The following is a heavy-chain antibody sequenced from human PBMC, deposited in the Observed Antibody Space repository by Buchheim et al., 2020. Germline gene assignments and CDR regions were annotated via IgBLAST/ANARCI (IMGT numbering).Heavy chain of an antibody. CDR2: ICGGGGT. D-gene: IGHD5-18*01. V-gene: IGHV3-66*01. Sequence: EVQLVESGGDLVQPGGSLRLSCAASGFTVSSNYMSWVRQAPGKGLEWVSVICGGGGTYYAESVQGRCTISRDNSKNTLSLQMKSLRAEDTAVYYCAREDTAIPYYFDYWGQGNL. CDR3: AREDTAIPYYFDY. CDR1: GFTVSSNY. J-gene: IGHJ4*02.